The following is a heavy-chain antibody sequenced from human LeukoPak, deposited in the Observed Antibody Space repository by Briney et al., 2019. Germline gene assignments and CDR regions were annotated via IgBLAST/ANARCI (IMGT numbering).Heavy chain of an antibody. D-gene: IGHD4-17*01. J-gene: IGHJ4*02. CDR3: ARVSYGDYLGY. CDR2: ISGSGGST. V-gene: IGHV3-23*01. CDR1: GFTFSSYA. Sequence: GGSLRLSCAASGFTFSSYAMSWVRQAPGKGLEWVSAISGSGGSTYYADSVKGRFTISRDNAKNSLYLQMNSLRAEDTAVYYCARVSYGDYLGYWGQGTLVTVSS.